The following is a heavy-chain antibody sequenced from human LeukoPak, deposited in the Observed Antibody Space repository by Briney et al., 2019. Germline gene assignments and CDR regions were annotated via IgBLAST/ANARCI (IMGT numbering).Heavy chain of an antibody. V-gene: IGHV3-21*04. CDR2: ISSSDSYI. D-gene: IGHD5-18*01. CDR3: AREIGGYSYGYAAFDI. J-gene: IGHJ3*02. Sequence: GGSLRLSCAASGFAFSSYSMNWVRQAPGKGLEWVSSISSSDSYIYYADSVKGRFTISRDNAKNSLYLQMNSLRAEDTALYYCAREIGGYSYGYAAFDIWGQGTMVTVSS. CDR1: GFAFSSYS.